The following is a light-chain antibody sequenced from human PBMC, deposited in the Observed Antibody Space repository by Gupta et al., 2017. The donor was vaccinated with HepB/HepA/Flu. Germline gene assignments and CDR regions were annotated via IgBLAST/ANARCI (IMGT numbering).Light chain of an antibody. CDR2: GTS. Sequence: DIVLTQSPGTLSLSPGERATLSCRASQSVSSSYLAWYQQKPGQAPRLLIYGTSSRAAGIPDRFSGSGSGTDFTLTISRLEPEDFAVFYCLQYGSAAFTFGPGTKVDIK. CDR3: LQYGSAAFT. V-gene: IGKV3-20*01. J-gene: IGKJ3*01. CDR1: QSVSSSY.